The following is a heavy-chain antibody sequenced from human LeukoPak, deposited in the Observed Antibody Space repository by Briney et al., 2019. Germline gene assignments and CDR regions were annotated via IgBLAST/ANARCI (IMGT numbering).Heavy chain of an antibody. CDR1: GGSFSGYY. D-gene: IGHD3-9*01. V-gene: IGHV4-34*01. CDR2: INHSGST. J-gene: IGHJ4*02. Sequence: SETLSLTCAVYGGSFSGYYWSWIRKPPGKGLEWIGEINHSGSTNYNPSLKSRVTISVDTSKNQFSLKLSSVTAADTAVYYCARAYYDILTGYLNDYWGQGTLVTVSS. CDR3: ARAYYDILTGYLNDY.